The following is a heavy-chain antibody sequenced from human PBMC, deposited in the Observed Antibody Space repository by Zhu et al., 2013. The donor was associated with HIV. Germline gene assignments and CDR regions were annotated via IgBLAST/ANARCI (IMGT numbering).Heavy chain of an antibody. J-gene: IGHJ4*02. CDR3: ARTSDRRGTDY. D-gene: IGHD1-1*01. V-gene: IGHV4-38-2*01. CDR1: GYSISSGYY. Sequence: VQLQESGPGLVKPSETLSLTCXVSGYSISSGYYWGWIRQPPGKGLEWIGSIYHSGSTYYNPSLKSRVTISVDTSKNQFSLKLSSVTAADTAVYYCARTSDRRGTDYWGQGNPGSTVSS. CDR2: IYHSGST.